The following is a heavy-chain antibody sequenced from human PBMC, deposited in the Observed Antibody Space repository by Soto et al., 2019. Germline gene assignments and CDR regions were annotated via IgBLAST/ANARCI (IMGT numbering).Heavy chain of an antibody. D-gene: IGHD6-13*01. Sequence: ASVKVSCKASGYTFTSYGISWVRQAPGQGLEWMGWISAYNGNTNYAQKLQGRVTMTTDTSTSTAYMELRSLRSDDTAVYYCARVLGEQPYYYYGMDVWGQGTTVTVSS. V-gene: IGHV1-18*04. CDR2: ISAYNGNT. J-gene: IGHJ6*02. CDR3: ARVLGEQPYYYYGMDV. CDR1: GYTFTSYG.